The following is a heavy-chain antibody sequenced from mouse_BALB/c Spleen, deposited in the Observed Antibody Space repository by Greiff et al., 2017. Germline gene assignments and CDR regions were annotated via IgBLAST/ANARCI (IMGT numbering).Heavy chain of an antibody. D-gene: IGHD1-1*01. Sequence: EVQGVESGGGLVKPGGSLKLSCAASGFTFSSYAMSWVRQTPEKRLEWVATISSGGSYTYYPDSVKGRFTISRDNAKNTLYLQMSSLRSEDTAMYYCARRILRMGAMDYWGQGTSVTVSS. V-gene: IGHV5-9-3*01. J-gene: IGHJ4*01. CDR1: GFTFSSYA. CDR3: ARRILRMGAMDY. CDR2: ISSGGSYT.